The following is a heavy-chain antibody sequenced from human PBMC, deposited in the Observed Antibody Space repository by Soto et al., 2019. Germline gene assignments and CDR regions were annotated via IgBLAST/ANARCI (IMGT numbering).Heavy chain of an antibody. J-gene: IGHJ5*02. CDR3: ARDGGRKDYGDDGWFDP. D-gene: IGHD4-17*01. Sequence: QVQLQESGPGLVKPSQTLSLTCTVSGGSISSGGYYWSWIRQHPGKGLEWIGYIYYSGSTYYNPSLKSRVTISVDTSKNQFALKLGSVTAANTAVYYCARDGGRKDYGDDGWFDPWGQGTLVTVSS. CDR2: IYYSGST. CDR1: GGSISSGGYY. V-gene: IGHV4-31*03.